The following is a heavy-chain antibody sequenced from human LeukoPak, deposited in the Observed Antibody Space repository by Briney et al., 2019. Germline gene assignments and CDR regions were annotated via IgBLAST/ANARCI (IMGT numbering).Heavy chain of an antibody. CDR1: GFTFSTYS. D-gene: IGHD5-18*01. Sequence: GGSLRLSCAASGFTFSTYSMNWVRQAPGKGLEWLSFISTGSSTIYYADSVEGRFTISRDNAKNSLYPQMNSLRDEDTAVYYCARVAEIQLWLRSAIDYWGQGTLVTVSS. J-gene: IGHJ4*02. CDR3: ARVAEIQLWLRSAIDY. V-gene: IGHV3-48*02. CDR2: ISTGSSTI.